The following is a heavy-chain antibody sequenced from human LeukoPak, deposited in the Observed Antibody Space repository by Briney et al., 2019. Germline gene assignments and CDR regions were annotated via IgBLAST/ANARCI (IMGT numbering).Heavy chain of an antibody. J-gene: IGHJ6*03. CDR1: GFTFSSYT. Sequence: GESLRLSCAASGFTFSSYTMNWVRQAPGKGLEWVSYISSSSNTIYYADSVKGRFTISRDNAKNSLYLQMNSLRAEDTAVYYCARWALYYNYYMDVWGKGTTVTVSS. D-gene: IGHD3-10*01. V-gene: IGHV3-48*01. CDR3: ARWALYYNYYMDV. CDR2: ISSSSNTI.